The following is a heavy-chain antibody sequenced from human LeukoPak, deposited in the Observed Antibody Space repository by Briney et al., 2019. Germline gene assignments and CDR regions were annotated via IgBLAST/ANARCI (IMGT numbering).Heavy chain of an antibody. CDR3: ARDPQLWRGFDY. D-gene: IGHD3-10*01. CDR1: GFTFSSYA. J-gene: IGHJ4*02. V-gene: IGHV3-30-3*01. CDR2: ISYDGSNK. Sequence: GRSLRLSCAASGFTFSSYAMHWVRQAPGKGLEWVAVISYDGSNKYYADSVKGRFTISRDNSKNTLYLQMNSLRAEDTAVYYCARDPQLWRGFDYWGQGTLVTVSS.